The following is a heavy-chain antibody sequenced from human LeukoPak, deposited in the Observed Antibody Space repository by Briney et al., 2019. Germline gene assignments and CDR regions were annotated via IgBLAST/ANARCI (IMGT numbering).Heavy chain of an antibody. J-gene: IGHJ4*02. V-gene: IGHV3-66*02. CDR2: MNSGGDT. CDR3: ATQYSSSWYPFDY. D-gene: IGHD6-13*01. Sequence: GGSLRLSCAASGFTFSSYSMNWVRQAPGKGLEWVSAMNSGGDTYYADSVKGRFTISRDNSKNTLYLQMNSLRAEDTAVYYCATQYSSSWYPFDYWGQGTLVTVSS. CDR1: GFTFSSYS.